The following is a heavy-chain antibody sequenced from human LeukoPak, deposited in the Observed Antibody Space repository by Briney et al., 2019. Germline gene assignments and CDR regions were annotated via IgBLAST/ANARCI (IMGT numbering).Heavy chain of an antibody. D-gene: IGHD2-15*01. Sequence: SETLSLTCAVYGGSFSGYYWSWIRQPPGKGLEWIGEINHSGSTNYNPSLKSRVTISVDTSKNQFSLKLSSVTAADTAVYYCARWINCSGGSCSCYFDYWGQGTLVTVSS. J-gene: IGHJ4*02. CDR1: GGSFSGYY. V-gene: IGHV4-34*01. CDR2: INHSGST. CDR3: ARWINCSGGSCSCYFDY.